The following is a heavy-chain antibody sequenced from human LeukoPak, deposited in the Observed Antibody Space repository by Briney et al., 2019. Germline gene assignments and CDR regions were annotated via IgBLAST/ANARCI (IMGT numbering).Heavy chain of an antibody. CDR1: GFTFSSYG. V-gene: IGHV3-30*02. J-gene: IGHJ3*02. CDR2: IRYDGSNK. D-gene: IGHD3-22*01. CDR3: ASITMIVVDHDAFDI. Sequence: GGSLRLSCAASGFTFSSYGMHWVRQAPGKGLEWVAFIRYDGSNKYYADSVKGRFTISRDNSRNALYLQMNSLRAEDTAVYYCASITMIVVDHDAFDIWGQGTMVTVSS.